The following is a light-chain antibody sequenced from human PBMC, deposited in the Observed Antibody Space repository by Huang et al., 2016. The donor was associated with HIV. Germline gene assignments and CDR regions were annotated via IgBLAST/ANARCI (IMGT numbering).Light chain of an antibody. J-gene: IGKJ4*01. Sequence: AIRMTQSPFSLSASVGDRVTNTCWASQGIRSYLAWNQQKPAKAPKLFIYSASNLQSGVPSRFSGSGSGTDYTLTISSLHPEDFATYYCQQCYNTPLTFGGGTKVEIK. CDR2: SAS. V-gene: IGKV1D-43*01. CDR3: QQCYNTPLT. CDR1: QGIRSY.